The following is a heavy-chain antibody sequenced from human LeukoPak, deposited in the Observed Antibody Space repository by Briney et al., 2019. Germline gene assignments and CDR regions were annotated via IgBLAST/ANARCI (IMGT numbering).Heavy chain of an antibody. D-gene: IGHD5-24*01. Sequence: GESLKISCKGSGYSFTSYWIGWVRQMPGKGLEWMGIIYPGVSDTRYSPSFQGQVTISADKSISTAYLQWSSLKASDTGVFYCSRREMAKIHFCLWGQGTLGTVSS. J-gene: IGHJ4*02. CDR2: IYPGVSDT. V-gene: IGHV5-51*01. CDR1: GYSFTSYW. CDR3: SRREMAKIHFCL.